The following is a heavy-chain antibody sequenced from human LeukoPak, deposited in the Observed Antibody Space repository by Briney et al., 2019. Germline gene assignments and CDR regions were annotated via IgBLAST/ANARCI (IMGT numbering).Heavy chain of an antibody. CDR1: GGSISSSSYY. V-gene: IGHV4-39*01. D-gene: IGHD3-3*01. CDR3: ARVRKRLRFLEWLIGFDY. CDR2: IYYSGST. Sequence: SSETLSLTCTVSGGSISSSSYYWGWIRQPPGKGLEWIANIYYSGSTYYNPSLKSRVTISVDTSKNQFSLKLSSVTAADTAVYYCARVRKRLRFLEWLIGFDYWGQGTLVTVSS. J-gene: IGHJ4*02.